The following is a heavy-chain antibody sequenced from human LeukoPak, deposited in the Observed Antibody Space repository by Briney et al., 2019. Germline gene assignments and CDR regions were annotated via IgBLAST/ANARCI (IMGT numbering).Heavy chain of an antibody. CDR1: GFTFSSYA. D-gene: IGHD2-2*01. CDR3: AKVMGRYQLPWFDY. V-gene: IGHV3-23*01. Sequence: PGGSLRLSCAASGFTFSSYAMSWVCQAPGKGLEWVSAISGSGGSTYYADSVKGRFTISRDNSKNTLYLQMNSLRAEDTAVYYCAKVMGRYQLPWFDYWGQGTLVTVSS. CDR2: ISGSGGST. J-gene: IGHJ4*02.